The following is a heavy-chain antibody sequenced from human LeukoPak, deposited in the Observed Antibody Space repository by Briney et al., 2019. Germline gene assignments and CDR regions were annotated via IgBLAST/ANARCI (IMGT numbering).Heavy chain of an antibody. D-gene: IGHD3-3*01. J-gene: IGHJ6*03. V-gene: IGHV3-74*01. CDR3: VRSDNYYDFWSGYPHYYYYYMDV. Sequence: GGSLRLSCAASGFTFSSYWMHWVRQAPGKGLVWVSRINSDGSSTSYADSVKGRFTISRDNAKNTLYLQMNSLRAEDTAVYYCVRSDNYYDFWSGYPHYYYYYMDVWGKGTTVTVSS. CDR2: INSDGSST. CDR1: GFTFSSYW.